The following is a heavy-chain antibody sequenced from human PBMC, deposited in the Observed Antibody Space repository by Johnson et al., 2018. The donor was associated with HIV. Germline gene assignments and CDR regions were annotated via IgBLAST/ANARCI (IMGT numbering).Heavy chain of an antibody. CDR3: AREGATIEGRSTFDI. J-gene: IGHJ3*02. CDR2: IYSGGST. Sequence: VQLVESGGGVVQPGRSLRLSCAASGFTISNNYMSWVRQAPGKGLEWVSVIYSGGSTYYADSVTGRFTISRDISKNTLYLKMNSLRAEDTAVYYCAREGATIEGRSTFDIWGPGTMVTVSS. CDR1: GFTISNNY. D-gene: IGHD5-24*01. V-gene: IGHV3-66*01.